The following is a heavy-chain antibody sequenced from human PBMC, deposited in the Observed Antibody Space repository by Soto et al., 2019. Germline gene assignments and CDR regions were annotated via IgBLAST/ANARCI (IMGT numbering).Heavy chain of an antibody. CDR1: GFTFSSYG. Sequence: PGGSLRLSCAASGFTFSSYGMHWVRQAPGKGLEWVAVISYDGSNKYYADSVKGRFTISRDNSKNTLYLQMNSLRAEDTAVYYCAKDKDDFWSGYRNPGENYYYGMDVWGQGTTVTVSS. CDR2: ISYDGSNK. V-gene: IGHV3-30*18. J-gene: IGHJ6*02. D-gene: IGHD3-3*01. CDR3: AKDKDDFWSGYRNPGENYYYGMDV.